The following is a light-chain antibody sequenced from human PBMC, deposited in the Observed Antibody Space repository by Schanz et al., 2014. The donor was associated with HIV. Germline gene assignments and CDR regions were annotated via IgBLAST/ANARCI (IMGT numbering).Light chain of an antibody. V-gene: IGLV2-14*01. CDR2: EVS. J-gene: IGLJ1*01. CDR3: SSYTSSSTPYV. CDR1: SSDVGGYNY. Sequence: QSALTQPASVSGSPGQSITLSCTGTSSDVGGYNYVSWYQQHPGKAPKFMIYEVSKRPSGVSNRFSGSKSGNTASLTISGLQAEDEADYYCSSYTSSSTPYVFGTGTKLTVL.